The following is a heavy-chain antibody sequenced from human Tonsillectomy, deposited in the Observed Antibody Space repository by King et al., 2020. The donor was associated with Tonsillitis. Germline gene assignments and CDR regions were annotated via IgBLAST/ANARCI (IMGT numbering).Heavy chain of an antibody. CDR2: ISYDGSNK. V-gene: IGHV3-30*18. D-gene: IGHD6-19*01. J-gene: IGHJ4*02. CDR1: GFTFSSYG. CDR3: AKDANRYSSGRRYFDY. Sequence: VQLVESGGGVVQPGRSLRLSCAASGFTFSSYGMHWVRQAPGKGLEWVAVISYDGSNKYYADSVKGRFTISRDNSKNTLYLQMNSLRAEDTAVYYCAKDANRYSSGRRYFDYWGQGTLVTVSS.